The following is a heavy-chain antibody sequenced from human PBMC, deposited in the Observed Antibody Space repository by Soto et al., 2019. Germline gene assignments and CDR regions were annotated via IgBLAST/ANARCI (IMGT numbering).Heavy chain of an antibody. J-gene: IGHJ4*02. D-gene: IGHD6-13*01. Sequence: QVQLQESGPGLVMPSETLSLTCTVSGDSISGSPYYWGWIRQPPGKRLEWIGSIFYDGYTVYTPSLXXRVTISVDTSKNQFSLKLTSVAAADTATYFCARLQTAVPHYWGQGILVTVSS. V-gene: IGHV4-39*01. CDR2: IFYDGYT. CDR1: GDSISGSPYY. CDR3: ARLQTAVPHY.